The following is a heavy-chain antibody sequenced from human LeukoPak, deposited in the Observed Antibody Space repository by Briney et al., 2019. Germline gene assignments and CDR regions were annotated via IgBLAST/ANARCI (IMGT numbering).Heavy chain of an antibody. D-gene: IGHD5-12*01. CDR2: INPNSGGT. CDR1: GYTFTGYY. J-gene: IGHJ4*02. Sequence: GASVKVSCKASGYTFTGYYMHWVRQAPGQGLEWMRWINPNSGGTNYAQKFQGRVTMTRDTSISTAYMELSRLRSDDTAVYYCARGEEDSGYDSGPQFDYWGQGTLVTVSS. CDR3: ARGEEDSGYDSGPQFDY. V-gene: IGHV1-2*02.